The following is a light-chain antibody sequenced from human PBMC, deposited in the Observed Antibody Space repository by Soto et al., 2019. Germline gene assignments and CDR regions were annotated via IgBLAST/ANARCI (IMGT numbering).Light chain of an antibody. CDR3: QQGNSGPLP. CDR1: QSISSY. CDR2: AAS. V-gene: IGKV1-39*01. J-gene: IGKJ4*01. Sequence: DIQMTQSPSSLSASVGDRVTITCRASQSISSYLNWYQQKPGKAPKVLIYAASSLQSGVPSRFSGIGSGPDFTLSISSLQPEDFATYYCQQGNSGPLPSGGGPRWRSN.